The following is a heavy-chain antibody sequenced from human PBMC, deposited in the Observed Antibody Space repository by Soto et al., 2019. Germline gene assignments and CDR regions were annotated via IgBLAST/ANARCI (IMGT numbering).Heavy chain of an antibody. CDR3: ARVIWSGHLTSDL. CDR1: GFTFSSNS. J-gene: IGHJ5*02. D-gene: IGHD3-3*01. V-gene: IGHV3-48*02. CDR2: ISSSSSTI. Sequence: ESGGGLVQPGGSLSLSCAASGFTFSSNSMNWVRQAPGKGLERISYISSSSSTIYADSVKGRFTISRDNAKNSLYLQMNSLRDEDTAVYYCARVIWSGHLTSDLWGQGTLVTVSS.